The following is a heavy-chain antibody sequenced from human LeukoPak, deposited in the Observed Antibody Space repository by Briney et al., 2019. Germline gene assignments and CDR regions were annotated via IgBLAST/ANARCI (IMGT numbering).Heavy chain of an antibody. Sequence: ASVKVSCKASGYTFTSYDINWVRKATGQGLEWMGLMNPNSGNTGYAQKFKGRVTMTRTTSLSTAYMELCSLRSEDTAVYYCARGPSSSFDPYFDYWGQGTLVTVSS. V-gene: IGHV1-8*01. D-gene: IGHD6-6*01. CDR1: GYTFTSYD. CDR2: MNPNSGNT. J-gene: IGHJ4*02. CDR3: ARGPSSSFDPYFDY.